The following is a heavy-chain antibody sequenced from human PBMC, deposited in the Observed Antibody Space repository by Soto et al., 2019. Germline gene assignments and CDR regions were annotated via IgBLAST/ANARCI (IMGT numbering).Heavy chain of an antibody. Sequence: SETVSLTCAVPCYSISSGYYWGWIRQTPGKGLEWIASIYHSGSTYYNPSLKSRVTISVDTSKNQFSLKLTSVTAADTAVYYCARGAATVTPGWFDPWGQGIMVTVSS. CDR3: ARGAATVTPGWFDP. J-gene: IGHJ5*02. CDR2: IYHSGST. D-gene: IGHD4-17*01. CDR1: CYSISSGYY. V-gene: IGHV4-38-2*01.